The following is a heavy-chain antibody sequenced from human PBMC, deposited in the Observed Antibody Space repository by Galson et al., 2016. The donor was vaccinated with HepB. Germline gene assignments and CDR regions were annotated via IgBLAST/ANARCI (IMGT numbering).Heavy chain of an antibody. D-gene: IGHD6-13*01. J-gene: IGHJ4*02. CDR1: GYTFSSSG. V-gene: IGHV1-18*04. CDR3: ARDWAAADH. CDR2: ISGYNGNT. Sequence: SVKVSCKASGYTFSSSGLSWVRRAPGQGLEWLGWISGYNGNTYYAHDLQDRVTITTDTSTSTAYMELRSLTSADTAVYYCARDWAAADHWGQGTLVTVSS.